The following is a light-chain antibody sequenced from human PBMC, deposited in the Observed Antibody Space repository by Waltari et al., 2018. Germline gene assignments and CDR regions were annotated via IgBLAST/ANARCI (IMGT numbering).Light chain of an antibody. J-gene: IGKJ4*01. CDR1: QSISSY. Sequence: DIQMTQSPSSLSASVGDRVTITCRASQSISSYLNWYQQKPGKAPKLLSYAASRLQSGVPSRFSGSGSGTDFTLTISSLQPEDFATYYCQQSYSTLRTFGGGTKVEIK. CDR3: QQSYSTLRT. CDR2: AAS. V-gene: IGKV1-39*01.